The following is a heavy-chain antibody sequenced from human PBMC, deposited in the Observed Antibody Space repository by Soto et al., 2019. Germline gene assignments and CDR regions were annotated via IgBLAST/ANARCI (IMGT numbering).Heavy chain of an antibody. J-gene: IGHJ4*02. V-gene: IGHV1-2*02. D-gene: IGHD2-15*01. CDR2: INPNSGGT. Sequence: RKAAGYTITGYYMHWVRQAPGQGLEWMGWINPNSGGTNYAQKFQGRITMTRDTSISTAYMELSRLRSDDTAVYYFSSEGSGCLLDLFDFRARG. CDR1: GYTITGYY. CDR3: SSEGSGCLLDLFDF.